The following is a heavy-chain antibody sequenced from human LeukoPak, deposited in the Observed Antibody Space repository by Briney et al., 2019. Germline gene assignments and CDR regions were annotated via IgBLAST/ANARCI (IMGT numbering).Heavy chain of an antibody. CDR2: INHSGST. V-gene: IGHV4-34*01. J-gene: IGHJ4*02. CDR3: ARVPYYDSSGYYAPFDY. CDR1: GGSFSGYY. D-gene: IGHD3-22*01. Sequence: SETLSLTCAVYGGSFSGYYWSWIRQPPGEGLEWIGEINHSGSTNYNPSLKSRVTISVDTSKNQFSLKLSSVTAADTAVYYCARVPYYDSSGYYAPFDYWGQGTLVTASS.